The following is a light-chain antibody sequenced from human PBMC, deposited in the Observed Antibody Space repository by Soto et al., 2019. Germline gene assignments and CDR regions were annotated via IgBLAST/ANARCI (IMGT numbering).Light chain of an antibody. CDR1: SPNIGGNT. J-gene: IGLJ2*01. V-gene: IGLV1-44*01. CDR2: GDT. Sequence: QSVLTQPPSAPGTPGQRVTISCSGSSPNIGGNTVKWYQQVPGTAPKLLIHGDTLRPSGVHDRCSGSKSGTSASLAISGLQSEDGAEYYCATWDDSLNGVVFGGGTKVTVL. CDR3: ATWDDSLNGVV.